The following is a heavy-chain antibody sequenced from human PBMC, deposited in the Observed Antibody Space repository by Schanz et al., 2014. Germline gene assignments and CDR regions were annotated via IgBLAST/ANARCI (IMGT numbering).Heavy chain of an antibody. J-gene: IGHJ5*02. D-gene: IGHD1-1*01. CDR1: GFTFSGFW. V-gene: IGHV3-7*01. Sequence: EVQLAESGGGLVQPGGSLRLSCAASGFTFSGFWMTWVRQAPGKGLEWVANIKKDGSEKYYVDSVKGRFTISRDNAKTCLFLQMNSLSPEDTAVYYCAGGRELESWGQGTLVTVSS. CDR2: IKKDGSEK. CDR3: AGGRELES.